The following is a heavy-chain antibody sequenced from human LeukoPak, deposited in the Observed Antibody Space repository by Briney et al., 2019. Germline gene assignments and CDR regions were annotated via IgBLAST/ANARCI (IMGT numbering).Heavy chain of an antibody. Sequence: SETLSLTCTVSGGSISSYYWSWIRQPPGKGLEWIGYIYYSGSTYSNPSLKSRLTMSVDISKNQFSLKLSSVTAADTAVYYCARGVKGLRGAFDIWGQGTMVTVSS. CDR1: GGSISSYY. J-gene: IGHJ3*02. CDR2: IYYSGST. V-gene: IGHV4-59*12. CDR3: ARGVKGLRGAFDI. D-gene: IGHD3-10*01.